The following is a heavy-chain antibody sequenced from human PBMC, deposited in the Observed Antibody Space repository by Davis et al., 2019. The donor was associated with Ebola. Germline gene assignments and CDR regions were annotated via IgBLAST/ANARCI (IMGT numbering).Heavy chain of an antibody. CDR1: GFTVSSNY. D-gene: IGHD2-2*01. CDR3: ARQLPYYSYGMDV. J-gene: IGHJ6*02. Sequence: GESLKISCAASGFTVSSNYMSWVRQAPGKGLEWVSVIYNGGSTYYADSVKGRFTISRANSKNTLYLQMNSLRAEDTAVYFCARQLPYYSYGMDVWGQGTTVTVSS. V-gene: IGHV3-53*01. CDR2: IYNGGST.